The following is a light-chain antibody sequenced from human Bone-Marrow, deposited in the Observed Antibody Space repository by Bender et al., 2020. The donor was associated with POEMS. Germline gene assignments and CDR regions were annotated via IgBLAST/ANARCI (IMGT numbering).Light chain of an antibody. CDR3: SSYTSGRTYV. J-gene: IGLJ1*01. CDR2: EVS. Sequence: QSALTQPASVSGSPGQSITISCTGTSNDVGTYNYVSWYQQHPGKAPKLMIYEVSNRPSGISNRFSGSKSGNTASLTISGLQPEDEADYYCSSYTSGRTYVFGTGTTVTVL. V-gene: IGLV2-14*01. CDR1: SNDVGTYNY.